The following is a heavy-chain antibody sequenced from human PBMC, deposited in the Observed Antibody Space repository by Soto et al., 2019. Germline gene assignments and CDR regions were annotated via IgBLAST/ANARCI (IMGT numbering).Heavy chain of an antibody. V-gene: IGHV4-39*01. Sequence: SETLSLTCTVSGGSISSSSYYWGWIRQPPGKGLEWIGSIYYSGSTYYNPSLKSRVTISVDTSKNQFSLKLSSVTAADTAVYYCARFIVATTPAFDYWGQGTLVTVSS. D-gene: IGHD5-12*01. J-gene: IGHJ4*02. CDR2: IYYSGST. CDR1: GGSISSSSYY. CDR3: ARFIVATTPAFDY.